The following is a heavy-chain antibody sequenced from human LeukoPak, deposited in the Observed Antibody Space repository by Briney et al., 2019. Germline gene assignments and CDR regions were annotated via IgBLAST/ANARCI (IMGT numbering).Heavy chain of an antibody. CDR1: GFTFSSYA. V-gene: IGHV3-30*02. Sequence: GGSLRLSCAASGFTFSSYAMSWVRQAPGKGLEWVAFIRYDGSNKYYADSVRGRFTISRDNSKNTLYLQMNSLRAEDTAVYFCAKGSKAVLFTRDHYMDVWGKGTTVTISS. CDR2: IRYDGSNK. J-gene: IGHJ6*03. CDR3: AKGSKAVLFTRDHYMDV. D-gene: IGHD6-19*01.